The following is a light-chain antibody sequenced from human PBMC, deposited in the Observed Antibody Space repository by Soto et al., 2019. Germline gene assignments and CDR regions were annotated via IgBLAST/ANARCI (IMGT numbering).Light chain of an antibody. CDR2: GAS. CDR3: QQYGSSPWT. CDR1: QSVSSSY. Sequence: EIVLTQSPGTLSLSPGERATLSCRASQSVSSSYLAWYQQKPGLAPRLLMYGASSRATGIPDRFIGSGSGNDFTLTISRLEPEDFAVYYCQQYGSSPWTFGQGTKVEIK. V-gene: IGKV3-20*01. J-gene: IGKJ1*01.